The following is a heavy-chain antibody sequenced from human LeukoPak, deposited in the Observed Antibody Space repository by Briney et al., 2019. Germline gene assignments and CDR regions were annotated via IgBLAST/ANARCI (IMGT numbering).Heavy chain of an antibody. CDR1: GYTFTTYG. J-gene: IGHJ4*02. CDR3: ASGPPDKWQLLV. CDR2: ISAYNGNT. D-gene: IGHD5-12*01. V-gene: IGHV1-18*01. Sequence: ASVKVSCKASGYTFTTYGISWVRQAPGQGLEWMGWISAYNGNTYYVKKFQGRVTMTRDKSTSTAYMGLRSLRSDDTAVYYCASGPPDKWQLLVRGQGTQVTVSS.